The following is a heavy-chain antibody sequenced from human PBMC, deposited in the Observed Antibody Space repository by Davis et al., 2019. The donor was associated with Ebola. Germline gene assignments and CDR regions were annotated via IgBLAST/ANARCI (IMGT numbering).Heavy chain of an antibody. V-gene: IGHV3-23*01. Sequence: PGGSLRLSCAVSGFTFSNYAMSWVRQAPGKGLEWVSGISGGGTTTHYADSLKGRFTISRDNFKKTLYLEMNGLRAEDTAVYYCAKESSGSYPEYFEYWGQGTLVTVSS. J-gene: IGHJ4*02. CDR1: GFTFSNYA. CDR2: ISGGGTTT. D-gene: IGHD1-26*01. CDR3: AKESSGSYPEYFEY.